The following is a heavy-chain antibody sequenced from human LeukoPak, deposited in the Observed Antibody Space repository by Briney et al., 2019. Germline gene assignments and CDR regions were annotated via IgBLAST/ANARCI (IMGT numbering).Heavy chain of an antibody. CDR1: GGSISSYY. V-gene: IGHV4-59*01. Sequence: PSETLSLTCTVSGGSISSYYWSWIRQPPGKGLKWIGYIYYTGSTNYNPSLKSRVTISVDTSKNQFSLKLSSVTAADTAVYYCARQQLSQLYYFDNWGQGTLVTVSS. D-gene: IGHD6-13*01. CDR2: IYYTGST. CDR3: ARQQLSQLYYFDN. J-gene: IGHJ4*02.